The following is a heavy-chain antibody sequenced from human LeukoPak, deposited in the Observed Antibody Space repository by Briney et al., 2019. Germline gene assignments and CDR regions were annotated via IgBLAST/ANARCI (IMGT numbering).Heavy chain of an antibody. CDR3: ASPRYCTSSSCYFAY. J-gene: IGHJ4*02. Sequence: GGSLRLSCAASGFTFSSYWMHWVRQAPRKGLVWVSRINSDGSSTDYADSVKGRFTISRDNAKNTLYLQMHSLRAEDTAMYYCASPRYCTSSSCYFAYWGQGTLVTVSS. CDR2: INSDGSST. V-gene: IGHV3-74*01. CDR1: GFTFSSYW. D-gene: IGHD2-2*01.